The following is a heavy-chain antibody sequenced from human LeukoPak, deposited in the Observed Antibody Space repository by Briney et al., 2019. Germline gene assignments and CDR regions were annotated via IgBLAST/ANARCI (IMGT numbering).Heavy chain of an antibody. V-gene: IGHV4-34*01. CDR2: INHSEST. J-gene: IGHJ6*03. CDR3: ARGRICSGGSCYSWGGYYYYYMDV. D-gene: IGHD2-15*01. Sequence: SETLSLTCAVYGGSFSGYYWSWIRQPPGKGLEWIGEINHSESTNYNPSLKSRVTISVDTSKNQFSLKLSSVTAADTAVYYCARGRICSGGSCYSWGGYYYYYMDVWGKGTTVTVSS. CDR1: GGSFSGYY.